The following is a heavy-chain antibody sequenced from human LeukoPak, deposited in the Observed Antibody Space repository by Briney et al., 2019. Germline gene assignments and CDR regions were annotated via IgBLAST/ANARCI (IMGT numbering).Heavy chain of an antibody. CDR3: ARVLGGSNFDC. CDR2: IFHSGST. CDR1: GFTFSSYAM. J-gene: IGHJ4*02. V-gene: IGHV4-4*02. Sequence: PGGSLRLSCAASGFTFSSYAMSWVRQPPGKGLEWIGEIFHSGSTNYNPSLKSRVTISVDKSKNQFSLKLSSVTAADTAVYHCARVLGGSNFDCWGQGALVTVSS. D-gene: IGHD2-15*01.